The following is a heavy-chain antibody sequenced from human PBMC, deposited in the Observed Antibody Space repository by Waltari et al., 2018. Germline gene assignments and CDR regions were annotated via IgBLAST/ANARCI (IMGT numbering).Heavy chain of an antibody. D-gene: IGHD3-10*01. CDR3: ARTFMVRTIRSRGWFDP. CDR1: GDSITSSHYY. Sequence: QLQLQESGPRLVKPSETLSLTCSVSGDSITSSHYYWAWIRQPPGKGLEWIGSVYYTGSTYSNAALRSRGTISVDTSKNYFSLSLTSVTATDTAIYFCARTFMVRTIRSRGWFDPWGQGTLVTVSS. CDR2: VYYTGST. J-gene: IGHJ5*02. V-gene: IGHV4-39*02.